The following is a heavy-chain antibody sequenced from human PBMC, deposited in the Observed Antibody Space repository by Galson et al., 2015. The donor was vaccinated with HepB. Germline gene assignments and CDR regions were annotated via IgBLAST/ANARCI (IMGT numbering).Heavy chain of an antibody. V-gene: IGHV1-18*04. D-gene: IGHD5-24*01. CDR2: ISTYNGDT. J-gene: IGHJ4*02. Sequence: GSSFTRYGITWVRQAPGQGLEWMGWISTYNGDTNYAQKLQGRVTMTTDASTRTAHMELRSLRSDDTAIYYCARTVDGYNYELFYWGQGTLVTVSS. CDR1: GSSFTRYG. CDR3: ARTVDGYNYELFY.